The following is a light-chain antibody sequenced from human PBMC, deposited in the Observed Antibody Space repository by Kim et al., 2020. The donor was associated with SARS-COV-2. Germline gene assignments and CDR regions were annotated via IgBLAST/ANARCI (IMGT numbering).Light chain of an antibody. CDR3: HQRSNWPLT. J-gene: IGKJ4*01. CDR1: QSVSSY. V-gene: IGKV3-11*01. Sequence: EIVLTQSPVTLSLSPGERATLSCRASQSVSSYLGWYQQKPGQAPRLLIYDASSRATGIPARFSGSGSGTDFTLTISSLEPEDFAVYYCHQRSNWPLTFGGGTKVEI. CDR2: DAS.